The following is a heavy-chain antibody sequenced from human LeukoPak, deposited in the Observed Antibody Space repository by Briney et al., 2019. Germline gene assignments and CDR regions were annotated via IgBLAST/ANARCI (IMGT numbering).Heavy chain of an antibody. Sequence: PSETLSLTCTVSGGSISSYYWSWIRQSPGKGLEWIGYIYYSGSTYYNPSLKSRVTISVDTSKNQFSLKLSSVTAADTAVYYCARAGRPGYLFDYWGQGTLVTVSS. V-gene: IGHV4-59*12. CDR2: IYYSGST. CDR1: GGSISSYY. CDR3: ARAGRPGYLFDY. D-gene: IGHD2-15*01. J-gene: IGHJ4*02.